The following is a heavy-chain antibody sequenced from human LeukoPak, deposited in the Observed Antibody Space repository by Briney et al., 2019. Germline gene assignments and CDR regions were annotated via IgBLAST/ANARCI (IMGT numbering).Heavy chain of an antibody. V-gene: IGHV3-23*01. D-gene: IGHD3-22*01. CDR1: GFTFSSYA. CDR2: ISGSGGST. CDR3: ATPPDYDSSGHYLFDY. Sequence: GGSLRLSCAASGFTFSSYAMSWVRQAPGKGLEWVSAISGSGGSTYYADSVKGRFTISRDNSKNTLYLQMNSLRAEDTAVYYCATPPDYDSSGHYLFDYWGQGTLVTVSS. J-gene: IGHJ4*02.